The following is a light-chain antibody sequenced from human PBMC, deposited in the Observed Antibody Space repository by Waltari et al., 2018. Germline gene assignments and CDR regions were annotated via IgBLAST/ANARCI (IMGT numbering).Light chain of an antibody. CDR1: QSVSSY. Sequence: EILMTQSPATLSVSPGERATLSCRASQSVSSYLAWYQQKPGQAPRLLIYDTSSRATGIPARFSGSGSGTDFTLTISSLEPEDFAVYYCQHRTNWPQTFGPGTKLEI. CDR3: QHRTNWPQT. V-gene: IGKV3-11*01. J-gene: IGKJ2*01. CDR2: DTS.